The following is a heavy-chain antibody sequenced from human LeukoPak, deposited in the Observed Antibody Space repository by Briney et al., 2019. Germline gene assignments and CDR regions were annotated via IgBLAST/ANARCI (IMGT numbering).Heavy chain of an antibody. D-gene: IGHD6-6*01. Sequence: ASVKVSCKASGGTFSSYAISWVRQAPGQGLEWMGRIIPILGIANYAQKFQGRVTITADESTSTAYMELSSLRSEDTAVYYCARRILAARGGGAFDIWGQGTMVTVSS. CDR2: IIPILGIA. V-gene: IGHV1-69*04. CDR3: ARRILAARGGGAFDI. J-gene: IGHJ3*02. CDR1: GGTFSSYA.